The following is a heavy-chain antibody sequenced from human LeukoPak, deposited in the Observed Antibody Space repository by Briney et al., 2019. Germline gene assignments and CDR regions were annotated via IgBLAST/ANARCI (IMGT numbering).Heavy chain of an antibody. CDR3: ACDWSDYYDSSGH. D-gene: IGHD3-22*01. V-gene: IGHV3-21*01. CDR2: ISSSSSYI. Sequence: GGSLRLSCAASGFTFSSYSLNWVRQAPGKGLEWVSSISSSSSYIYYADSVKGRFTISRDNAKNSLYLQMNSLRAEDTAVYYCACDWSDYYDSSGHWGQGTLVTVSS. J-gene: IGHJ4*02. CDR1: GFTFSSYS.